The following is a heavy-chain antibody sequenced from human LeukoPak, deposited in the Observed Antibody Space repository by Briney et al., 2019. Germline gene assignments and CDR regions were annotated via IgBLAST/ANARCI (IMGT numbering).Heavy chain of an antibody. Sequence: GRSLRLSCAASGFTFSSYAMHWVRQAPGKGLEWVAVISYDGSNKYYADSVKGRFTISRDNAKNSLCLQMNSLRAEDTALYYCAKDIADAYDSSGYSSWGQGTLVTVSS. CDR1: GFTFSSYA. D-gene: IGHD3-22*01. CDR3: AKDIADAYDSSGYSS. CDR2: ISYDGSNK. J-gene: IGHJ4*02. V-gene: IGHV3-30-3*01.